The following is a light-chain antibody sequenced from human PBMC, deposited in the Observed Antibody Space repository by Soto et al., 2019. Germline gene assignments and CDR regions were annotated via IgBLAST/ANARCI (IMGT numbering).Light chain of an antibody. Sequence: DIVMTQSPLSLPVTPGEPASISCRSSQSLLHSNGYNYLDWYLQKPGQSPHLLIYLGSNRASGVPDRFSGSGSGTDFTLKISRVEAGDVGVYYCMQALKTPYTFGQGTKLEIK. CDR1: QSLLHSNGYNY. CDR2: LGS. J-gene: IGKJ2*01. CDR3: MQALKTPYT. V-gene: IGKV2-28*01.